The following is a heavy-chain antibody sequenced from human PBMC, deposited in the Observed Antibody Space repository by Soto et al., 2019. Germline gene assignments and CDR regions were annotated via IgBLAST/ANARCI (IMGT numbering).Heavy chain of an antibody. J-gene: IGHJ4*02. Sequence: GQLVQSGAEVRKPGSSVKVSCKASGGTFSSHVITWVRQAPGQGLEWMGGIIPIFGTANHAQKFQGRVTIIADESTSTVYMELSSLRSEDTAIYYCARGWGYDSTDYYYAYWGQGTLVIVSS. CDR3: ARGWGYDSTDYYYAY. CDR2: IIPIFGTA. CDR1: GGTFSSHV. V-gene: IGHV1-69*01. D-gene: IGHD3-22*01.